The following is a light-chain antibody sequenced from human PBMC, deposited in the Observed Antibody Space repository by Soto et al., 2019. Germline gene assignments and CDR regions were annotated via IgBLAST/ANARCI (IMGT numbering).Light chain of an antibody. CDR3: QHRHSYPIT. CDR1: QGISSF. CDR2: TAS. V-gene: IGKV1-9*01. Sequence: DIQLTQSPSFLSASIGDRVTITCRASQGISSFLAWYQQKPGEAPKLMIHTASTLQSGVPSRFSGSGSGTEFTFTISSLQPEDFATYYCQHRHSYPITFGQGTRLEI. J-gene: IGKJ5*01.